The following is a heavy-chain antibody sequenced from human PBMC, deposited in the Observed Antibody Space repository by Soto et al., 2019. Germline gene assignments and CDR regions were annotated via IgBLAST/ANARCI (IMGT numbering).Heavy chain of an antibody. V-gene: IGHV1-8*01. D-gene: IGHD3-3*01. CDR3: ARFYDFWSGPTGYGMDV. Sequence: SVKVSCKASGYTFTSYDINWVRQATGQGLEWMGWMNPNSGNTGYAQKFQGRVTMTRNTSISTAYMELSSLRSEDTAVYYCARFYDFWSGPTGYGMDVWGQGTKVAVYS. J-gene: IGHJ6*02. CDR1: GYTFTSYD. CDR2: MNPNSGNT.